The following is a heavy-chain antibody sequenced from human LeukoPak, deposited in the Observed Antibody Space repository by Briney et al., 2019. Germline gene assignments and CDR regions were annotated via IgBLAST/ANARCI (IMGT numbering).Heavy chain of an antibody. CDR3: ARAVLGYAFDI. Sequence: SETLSLTCTVSGGSISSHYWSWIRQSPGKGLEWIGFMHYRGNTNSNPSLRSRVTISVDTSKNQFSLKLSSVTAADTAVYYCARAVLGYAFDIWGQGTMVTVSS. CDR2: MHYRGNT. D-gene: IGHD2-15*01. J-gene: IGHJ3*02. V-gene: IGHV4-59*11. CDR1: GGSISSHY.